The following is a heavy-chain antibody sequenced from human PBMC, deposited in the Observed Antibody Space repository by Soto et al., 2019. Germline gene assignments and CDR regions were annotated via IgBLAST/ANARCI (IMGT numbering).Heavy chain of an antibody. V-gene: IGHV3-33*01. Sequence: GGSLRLSCAASGFTFSSYGMHWVRQAPGKGLEWVAVIWYDGSNKYYADSVKGRFTISRDNSKNTLYLQMNSLRAEDTAVYYCARELTGGDYYYYYGMDVWGQGTTVTVSS. D-gene: IGHD7-27*01. J-gene: IGHJ6*02. CDR1: GFTFSSYG. CDR3: ARELTGGDYYYYYGMDV. CDR2: IWYDGSNK.